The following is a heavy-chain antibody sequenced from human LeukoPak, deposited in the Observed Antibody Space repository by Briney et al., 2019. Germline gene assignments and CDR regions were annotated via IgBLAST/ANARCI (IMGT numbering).Heavy chain of an antibody. J-gene: IGHJ6*02. CDR1: GYGFTDYW. Sequence: GLSVQFSSTGSGYGFTDYWIGWVRPMPGKGLEWMGIIFLGDFELNSSPSFQGQVIISVDKSIDTAYRQWSSLQASDTAMYYCARHGLEGCRGGMCYRSFHYYGMDVWGQGTTVTVSS. CDR2: IFLGDFEL. V-gene: IGHV5-51*01. CDR3: ARHGLEGCRGGMCYRSFHYYGMDV. D-gene: IGHD2-15*01.